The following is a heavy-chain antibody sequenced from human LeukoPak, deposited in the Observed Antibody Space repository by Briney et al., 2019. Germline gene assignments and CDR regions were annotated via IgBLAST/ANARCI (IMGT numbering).Heavy chain of an antibody. CDR3: LRDLNWSLDQ. V-gene: IGHV3-74*01. J-gene: IGHJ4*02. Sequence: GGSLRLSCAASGFTFSNYMMHWVRQAPGKGLVWVSRIKSDGTTITYADSVKGRFTISRDNAKNTLYLQMNSLRAEDTAVYYCLRDLNWSLDQWGQGTLVTVSS. CDR2: IKSDGTTI. CDR1: GFTFSNYM. D-gene: IGHD1-20*01.